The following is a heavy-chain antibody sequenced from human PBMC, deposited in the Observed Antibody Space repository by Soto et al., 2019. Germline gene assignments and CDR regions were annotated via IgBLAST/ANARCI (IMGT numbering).Heavy chain of an antibody. CDR1: GFSFSISP. Sequence: QVQRVESGGGVVQPGRSLRISCAASGFSFSISPMHWVRQAPGKGPEWVGLISYDGTNKFYADSVKGRFTISRDNSKSTLYLQVDSLRPYDAAVYYCARDPKTSGGQHWAFNYFDSWGQGTMVTVSS. V-gene: IGHV3-30-3*01. CDR2: ISYDGTNK. J-gene: IGHJ4*02. D-gene: IGHD7-27*01. CDR3: ARDPKTSGGQHWAFNYFDS.